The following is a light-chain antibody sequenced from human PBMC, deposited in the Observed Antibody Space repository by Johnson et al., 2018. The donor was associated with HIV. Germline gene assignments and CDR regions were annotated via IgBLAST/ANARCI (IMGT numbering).Light chain of an antibody. CDR1: SSNIANNY. V-gene: IGLV1-51*01. CDR3: GTWDSSLSAYV. Sequence: QSVLTQPPSVSAAPGHQVTISCSGSSSNIANNYVSWYQQLPGTAPKLLIYDNNKRPSGIPDRFSGSKSGTSATLGTTGLQTGDEADYYCGTWDSSLSAYVFGTGTKVTVL. CDR2: DNN. J-gene: IGLJ1*01.